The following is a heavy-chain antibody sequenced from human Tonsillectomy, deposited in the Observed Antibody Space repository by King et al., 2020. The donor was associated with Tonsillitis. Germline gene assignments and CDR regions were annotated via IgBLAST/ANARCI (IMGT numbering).Heavy chain of an antibody. J-gene: IGHJ4*02. CDR2: ICGSAGGT. CDR3: AKGWVEMDA. CDR1: GFTFSSCA. D-gene: IGHD5-24*01. V-gene: IGHV3-23*04. Sequence: VQLVESGGGLVQPGGSLRLSCAASGFTFSSCAMTWARQAPGMRLEWVSAICGSAGGTYYADTVKGRCTISRDTSKNTLYLQMNSLRAEDTAVYYCAKGWVEMDAWGQGTLVTVSS.